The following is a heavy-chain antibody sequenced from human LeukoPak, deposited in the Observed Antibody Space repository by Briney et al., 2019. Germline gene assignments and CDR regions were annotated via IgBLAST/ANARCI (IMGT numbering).Heavy chain of an antibody. V-gene: IGHV4-34*01. J-gene: IGHJ4*02. Sequence: PSETLSLTCAVYGGSFSGYYWSWIRQPPGKGLEWIGEINHSGSTNYNPALKSRVTISVDTSKNQFSLKLSSVAAADTAVYYCAREAAMALVYWGQGTLVTVSS. CDR3: AREAAMALVY. CDR2: INHSGST. D-gene: IGHD5-18*01. CDR1: GGSFSGYY.